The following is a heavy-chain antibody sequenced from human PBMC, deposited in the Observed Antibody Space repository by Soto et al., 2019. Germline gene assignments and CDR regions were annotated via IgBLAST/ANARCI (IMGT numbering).Heavy chain of an antibody. V-gene: IGHV3-7*04. CDR2: IMKDGGIT. J-gene: IGHJ4*02. CDR3: GRKRDFHRFDL. CDR1: GFTFIVYW. Sequence: EVQLVESGGNLVHPGGSLSLSCAASGFTFIVYWMSWVRQAPGKGLEWVGAIMKDGGITAYGDAVKGRVTISRDNAKNSVYLQMNSLRVEDTATYFWGRKRDFHRFDLWGQGTLVTVSS.